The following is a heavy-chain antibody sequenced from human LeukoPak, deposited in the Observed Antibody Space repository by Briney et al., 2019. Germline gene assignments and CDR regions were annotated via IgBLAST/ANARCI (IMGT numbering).Heavy chain of an antibody. CDR3: SGGSGSYLYGMDV. CDR1: GFTFSSYG. J-gene: IGHJ6*02. V-gene: IGHV3-33*01. D-gene: IGHD3-10*01. Sequence: GGSLRLSCAASGFTFSSYGMPWVRQAPGKGLEWVAVIWYDGSNKYYADSVKGRFTISRDNSKNTLYLQMNSLRAEDTAVYYCSGGSGSYLYGMDVWGQGTTVTVSS. CDR2: IWYDGSNK.